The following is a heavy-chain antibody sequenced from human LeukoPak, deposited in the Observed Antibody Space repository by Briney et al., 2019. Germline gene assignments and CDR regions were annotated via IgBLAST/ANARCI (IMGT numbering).Heavy chain of an antibody. CDR1: GYSFSSGYY. J-gene: IGHJ3*02. D-gene: IGHD3-10*01. CDR2: IYHSGST. CDR3: ASSDGSGMGHARPFDI. Sequence: SETLSLTCAVSGYSFSSGYYWGWIRQPPGKGLELIGSIYHSGSTYYNPSLKSRVTISVDTSKNQFSLKLSSVTAADTAVYYCASSDGSGMGHARPFDIWGQGTMVTVSS. V-gene: IGHV4-38-2*01.